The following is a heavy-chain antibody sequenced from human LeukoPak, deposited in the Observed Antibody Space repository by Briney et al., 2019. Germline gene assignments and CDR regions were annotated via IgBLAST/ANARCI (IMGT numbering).Heavy chain of an antibody. D-gene: IGHD3-3*01. Sequence: AASVKVSCKASGYTFTSYGISWVRQAPGQGLEWMGWISAYNGNTNYAQKPQGRVTMTTDTSTSTAYMELRSLRSDDTAVYYCARERFLEWSRSWYYGMDVWGQGTTVTVSS. V-gene: IGHV1-18*01. CDR3: ARERFLEWSRSWYYGMDV. CDR2: ISAYNGNT. J-gene: IGHJ6*02. CDR1: GYTFTSYG.